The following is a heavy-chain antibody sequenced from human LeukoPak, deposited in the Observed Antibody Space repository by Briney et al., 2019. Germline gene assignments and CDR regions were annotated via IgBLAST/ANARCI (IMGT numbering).Heavy chain of an antibody. D-gene: IGHD1-20*01. CDR1: GGSISSGGYY. J-gene: IGHJ3*02. CDR2: IYHSGST. CDR3: AREPINNWSDAFDI. V-gene: IGHV4-30-2*01. Sequence: PSQTLSLTCTVSGGSISSGGYYWSWIRQPPGKGLEWIGYIYHSGSTYYNPSLKSRVTISVDRSKNQFSLKLSSVTAADTAVYYCAREPINNWSDAFDIWGQGTMVTVSS.